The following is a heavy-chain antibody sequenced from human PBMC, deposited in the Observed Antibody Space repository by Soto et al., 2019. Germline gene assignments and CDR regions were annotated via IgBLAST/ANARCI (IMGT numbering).Heavy chain of an antibody. D-gene: IGHD5-12*01. J-gene: IGHJ3*02. CDR2: ISSTGDST. Sequence: PGGSLRLSCAASGFTFRTYPMHWVRQAPGKGLEHVSAISSTGDSTYYASSVKGRFTISRDNSNNTLYLQMGSLGTEDMAVYYCAKVGRRLGSFDIWSQGTLVTGSS. CDR3: AKVGRRLGSFDI. V-gene: IGHV3-64*01. CDR1: GFTFRTYP.